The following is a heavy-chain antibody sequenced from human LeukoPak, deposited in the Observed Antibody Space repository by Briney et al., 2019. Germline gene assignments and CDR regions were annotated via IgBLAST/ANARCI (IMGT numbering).Heavy chain of an antibody. V-gene: IGHV3-53*01. CDR3: AIVGATINYYYMDV. D-gene: IGHD1-26*01. CDR2: IYGDDET. J-gene: IGHJ6*03. CDR1: GFTFSSYS. Sequence: GGSLRLSCAASGFTFSSYSMNWVRQAPGKGLEWVSVIYGDDETNYADSVKGRFTISRDNSKNTLYLQMNSLRADDTAVYYCAIVGATINYYYMDVWGKGTTVTVSS.